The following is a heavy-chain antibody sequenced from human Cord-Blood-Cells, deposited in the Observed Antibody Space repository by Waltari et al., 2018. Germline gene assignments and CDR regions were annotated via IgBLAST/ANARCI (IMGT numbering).Heavy chain of an antibody. J-gene: IGHJ3*02. CDR2: IYHSGTT. D-gene: IGHD2-21*01. CDR3: ARVLQLAYCGGDCYSGAFDI. CDR1: GYSISRGYY. Sequence: QVQLQESGPGLVKPSETLSLTCAVPGYSISRGYYWGWIRQPPGQGLEWIGSIYHSGTTYYNPSLKSRVTISVDTSKNQFSLKLSSVTAADTAVYYCARVLQLAYCGGDCYSGAFDIWGQGTMVTVSS. V-gene: IGHV4-38-2*01.